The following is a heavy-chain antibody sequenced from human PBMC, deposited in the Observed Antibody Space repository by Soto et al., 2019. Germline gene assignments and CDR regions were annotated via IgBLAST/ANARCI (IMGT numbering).Heavy chain of an antibody. V-gene: IGHV4-59*08. CDR1: GGSISSYY. D-gene: IGHD5-18*01. CDR3: ARLRLHEKYFDY. Sequence: PSETLSLTCTVYGGSISSYYWSWIRQPPGKGLEWIGYIYYSGSTNYNPSLKSRVTISVDTSKNQFSLKLSSVTAADTAVYYCARLRLHEKYFDYWGQGTLVTVSS. J-gene: IGHJ4*02. CDR2: IYYSGST.